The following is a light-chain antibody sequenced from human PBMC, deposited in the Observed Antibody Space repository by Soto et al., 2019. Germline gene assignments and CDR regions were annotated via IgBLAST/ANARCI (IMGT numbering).Light chain of an antibody. CDR3: QQYYSYPRT. CDR2: AAS. Sequence: AIRMTQSPSSFSASTGDRVTITCRASQGISSYLAWYQQKTGKAPKLLIYAASTLQSGVPSRFSGSGSGTDFTLTISCLQSEDFATYYCQQYYSYPRTFGQGTNVEIK. V-gene: IGKV1-8*01. CDR1: QGISSY. J-gene: IGKJ1*01.